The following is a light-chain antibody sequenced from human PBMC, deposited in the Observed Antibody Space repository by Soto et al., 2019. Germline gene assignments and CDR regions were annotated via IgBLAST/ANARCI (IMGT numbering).Light chain of an antibody. J-gene: IGKJ1*01. CDR1: LAIRHD. CDR3: LQHNSHPHT. Sequence: DIQMTKSPSSLSASVGDRVTITCRSSLAIRHDLGWYQQRPGTAPKRLIYGASTLQTDVPRRFSGSGSGTIFTLTISSLQPEDSATYYCLQHNSHPHTFGRGTKVEIK. V-gene: IGKV1-17*01. CDR2: GAS.